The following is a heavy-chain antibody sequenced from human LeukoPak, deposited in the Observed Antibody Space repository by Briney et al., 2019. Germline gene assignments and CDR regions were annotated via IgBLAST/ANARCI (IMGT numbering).Heavy chain of an antibody. CDR3: ARGVEKTTVTTGGFDY. D-gene: IGHD4-17*01. J-gene: IGHJ4*02. CDR2: INPSGGST. V-gene: IGHV1-46*01. Sequence: ASVKVSCKASGYTFTSYYMHWVRQAPGQGLEWMGIINPSGGSTSYAQKFQGRVTMTRDTSTSTVYMELSSLRSEETAVYYCARGVEKTTVTTGGFDYWGQGTLVSVSS. CDR1: GYTFTSYY.